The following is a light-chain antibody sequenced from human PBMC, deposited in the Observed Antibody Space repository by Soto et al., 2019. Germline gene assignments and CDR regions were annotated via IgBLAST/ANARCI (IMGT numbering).Light chain of an antibody. CDR1: QTISSW. J-gene: IGKJ1*01. V-gene: IGKV1-5*03. Sequence: DIQMTQSPSTLSVSVGDRVTITCRASQTISSWLAWYQQKPGKAPKLLIYKASTLETGVPSRFSGSGSETEFTLTISSLQPDDSATYYCQHYKMYSPWTFGQGTKVDIK. CDR3: QHYKMYSPWT. CDR2: KAS.